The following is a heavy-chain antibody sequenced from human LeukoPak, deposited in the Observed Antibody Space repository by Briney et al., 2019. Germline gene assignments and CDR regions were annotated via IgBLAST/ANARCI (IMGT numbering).Heavy chain of an antibody. V-gene: IGHV3-23*01. CDR1: GFTFSSYA. D-gene: IGHD1-1*01. J-gene: IGHJ5*02. Sequence: PGGSLRLSCAASGFTFSSYAMSWIRQAPAKGLEWVAAVSNSGGDTYYADSVKGRFSISRDNSKNTLYLQMNSLRAEDTAVYYCAKDTQWNVFDPWGQGTLVTVSS. CDR3: AKDTQWNVFDP. CDR2: VSNSGGDT.